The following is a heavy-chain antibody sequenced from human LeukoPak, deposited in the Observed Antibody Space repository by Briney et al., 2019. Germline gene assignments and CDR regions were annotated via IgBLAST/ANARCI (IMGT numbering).Heavy chain of an antibody. J-gene: IGHJ4*02. CDR1: GYTFTGYY. D-gene: IGHD3-22*01. V-gene: IGHV1-2*02. CDR2: INPNSGGT. CDR3: ARVRNYYDSSGYPSYYFDY. Sequence: ASVKVSCKASGYTFTGYYMHWVRHAPGQGLGWMGWINPNSGGTNYAQKFQGRVTMTRHTSISTAYMELSRLRSDDTAVYYCARVRNYYDSSGYPSYYFDYWGQGTLVTVSS.